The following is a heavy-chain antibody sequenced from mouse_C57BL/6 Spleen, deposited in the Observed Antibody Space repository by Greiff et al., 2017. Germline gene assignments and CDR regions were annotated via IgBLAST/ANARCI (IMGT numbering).Heavy chain of an antibody. Sequence: QVQLKESGPGLVAPSQSLSITCTVSGFSLTSYAISWVRQPPGKGLEWLGVIWTGGGTNYNSALKSRLSISKDNSKSQVFLKMNSLQTDDTAGDYCARNSPGYDYDGGYFDVWGTGTTVTVSS. V-gene: IGHV2-9-1*01. D-gene: IGHD2-4*01. CDR3: ARNSPGYDYDGGYFDV. CDR2: IWTGGGT. J-gene: IGHJ1*03. CDR1: GFSLTSYA.